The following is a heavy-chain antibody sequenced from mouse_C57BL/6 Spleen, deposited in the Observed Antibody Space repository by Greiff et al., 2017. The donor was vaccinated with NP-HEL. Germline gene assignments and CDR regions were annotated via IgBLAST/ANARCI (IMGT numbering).Heavy chain of an antibody. J-gene: IGHJ4*01. V-gene: IGHV1-54*01. CDR1: GYAFTNYL. CDR3: ARGSPLYAMDY. CDR2: INPGSGGT. Sequence: VQLQQSGAELVRPGTSVKVSCKASGYAFTNYLIEWVKQRPGQGLEWIGVINPGSGGTNYNEKFKGKATLTADKSSSTAYMQLSSLTSEDSAVYFCARGSPLYAMDYWGQGTSVTVSS.